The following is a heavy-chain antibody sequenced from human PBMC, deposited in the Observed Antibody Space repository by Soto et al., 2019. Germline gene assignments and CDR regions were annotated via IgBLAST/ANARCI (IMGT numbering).Heavy chain of an antibody. Sequence: PAVKVCGKASGVTFSSYAMSWVRQAPVQGLEWMGGIIPIFGTANYAQKFQGRVTITADDSTSTADMDLNSLRSEDTAVYYCATSDRRDSGSDNYYYYAMHVWG. CDR1: GVTFSSYA. CDR3: ATSDRRDSGSDNYYYYAMHV. J-gene: IGHJ6*01. D-gene: IGHD1-26*01. CDR2: IIPIFGTA. V-gene: IGHV1-69*01.